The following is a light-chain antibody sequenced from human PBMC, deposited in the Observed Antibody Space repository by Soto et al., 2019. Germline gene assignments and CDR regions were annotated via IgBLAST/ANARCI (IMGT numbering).Light chain of an antibody. Sequence: EIVMTQSPATLSVSPGERANLSCRGSQSVSSNLAWYQQKPGQAPRLLIYGASTRATGIPARFSGSGSGTEFTLTISSLQSEDFAVYYCQQYNNWPQTFGQGTKVEIK. CDR2: GAS. CDR3: QQYNNWPQT. CDR1: QSVSSN. J-gene: IGKJ1*01. V-gene: IGKV3-15*01.